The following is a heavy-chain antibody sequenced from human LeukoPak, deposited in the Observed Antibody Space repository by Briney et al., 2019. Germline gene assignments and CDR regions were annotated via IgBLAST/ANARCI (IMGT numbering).Heavy chain of an antibody. D-gene: IGHD3-9*01. V-gene: IGHV3-48*02. Sequence: GESLRLSCADSGFSISSFPFNWVRQAPGKGLEWIAHIRRESEFISYADSVKGRFTISRDNGKKTLYLQMSSLRDEDTAVYFCVRDHDWAFDLWGQGTMVTVSS. CDR2: IRRESEFI. J-gene: IGHJ3*01. CDR1: GFSISSFP. CDR3: VRDHDWAFDL.